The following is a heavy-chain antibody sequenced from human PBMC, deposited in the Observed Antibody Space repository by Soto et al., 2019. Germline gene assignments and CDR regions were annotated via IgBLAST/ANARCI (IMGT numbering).Heavy chain of an antibody. D-gene: IGHD5-18*01. J-gene: IGHJ4*02. CDR2: IYYSGST. CDR3: ARGWIQLWSSVDY. CDR1: GGSISSSSYY. V-gene: IGHV4-39*01. Sequence: QLQLQESGPGLVKPSETLSLTCTVSGGSISSSSYYWGWIRQPPGKGLEWIGSIYYSGSTYYNPSVKSRVTISVDTSKNQFSLKLSSVTAADTAVYYCARGWIQLWSSVDYWGQGTLVTVSA.